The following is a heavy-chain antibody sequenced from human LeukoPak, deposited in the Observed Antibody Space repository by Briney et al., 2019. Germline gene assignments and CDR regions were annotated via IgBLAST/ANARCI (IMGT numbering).Heavy chain of an antibody. V-gene: IGHV1-2*02. CDR1: GYTFTGYY. D-gene: IGHD5-12*01. CDR2: INPNSGGT. CDR3: ARDSQGRGYSGYIYYMDV. J-gene: IGHJ6*03. Sequence: ASVTVSCKASGYTFTGYYMHWVRQAPGQGLEWMGWINPNSGGTNYAQKFQGRVTMTRDTSISTAYMELSRLRSDDTAVYYCARDSQGRGYSGYIYYMDVWGKGTTVTVSS.